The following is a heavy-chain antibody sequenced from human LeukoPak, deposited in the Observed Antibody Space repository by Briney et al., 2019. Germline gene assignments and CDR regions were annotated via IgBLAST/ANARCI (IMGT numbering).Heavy chain of an antibody. CDR3: ARDGYDFWSDYPMTLDY. Sequence: PGGSLRLSCAVSGFNFSTYNMNWVRQAPGKGLEWVSYISTSSRTIYYADSVKGRFTISRDNAKNSLYLQMNSLRAEDTAVYYCARDGYDFWSDYPMTLDYWGQGTLVTVSS. J-gene: IGHJ4*02. D-gene: IGHD3-3*01. V-gene: IGHV3-48*01. CDR2: ISTSSRTI. CDR1: GFNFSTYN.